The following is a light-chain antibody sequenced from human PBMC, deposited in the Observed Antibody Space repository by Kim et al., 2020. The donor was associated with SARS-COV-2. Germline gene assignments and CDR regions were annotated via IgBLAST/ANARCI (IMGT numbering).Light chain of an antibody. J-gene: IGLJ2*01. CDR3: QSYNRSTVV. CDR2: EDD. V-gene: IGLV6-57*03. Sequence: GKTVPTPCTPSSGNIGDNYGQWYQQRPGGVPTTVIYEDDQRPSGVPDRFSGSIDSSSNSASLTISGLKTEDEADYYCQSYNRSTVVFGGGTQLTVL. CDR1: SGNIGDNY.